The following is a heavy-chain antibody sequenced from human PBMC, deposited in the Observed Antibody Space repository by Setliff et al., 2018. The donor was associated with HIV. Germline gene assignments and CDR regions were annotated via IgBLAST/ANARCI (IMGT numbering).Heavy chain of an antibody. CDR3: NKKSYNYFDP. Sequence: SVKVSCKASGGTFSSYAISWVRQAPGQGLEWMGGIIPIFGTANYAKKSVFLQMNSLRVDDTAVCYCARDVGGSVRYSSNSNKKSYNYFDPWGQGTLVTVSS. CDR1: GGTFSSYA. CDR2: IIPIFGTA. V-gene: IGHV1-69*13. D-gene: IGHD6-13*01. J-gene: IGHJ5*02.